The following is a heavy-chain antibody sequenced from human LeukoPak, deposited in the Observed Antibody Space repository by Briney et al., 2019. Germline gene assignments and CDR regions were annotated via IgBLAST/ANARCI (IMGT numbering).Heavy chain of an antibody. J-gene: IGHJ4*02. D-gene: IGHD6-19*01. Sequence: PGGSLRLSCADYGITLSELWMNWVRQVPGKGLEWVANIKQDGSEKKYVDSVRGRFTISRDNAKNSVYLQMNSLRVDDTAVYYCVGGYGWLPDYWGQGALVTVSS. CDR3: VGGYGWLPDY. V-gene: IGHV3-7*04. CDR2: IKQDGSEK. CDR1: GITLSELW.